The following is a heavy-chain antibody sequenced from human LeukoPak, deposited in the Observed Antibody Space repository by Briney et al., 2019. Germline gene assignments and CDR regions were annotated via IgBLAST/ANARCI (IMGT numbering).Heavy chain of an antibody. CDR2: ISGSGGST. CDR1: GFTFSSYA. CDR3: AKSIGSGSYYGGDY. V-gene: IGHV3-23*01. D-gene: IGHD3-22*01. J-gene: IGHJ4*02. Sequence: PGGSLRLSCAASGFTFSSYAMSWVRQAPGKGLEWVSVISGSGGSTYYADSVKGRFTISRDNSKNTLYLQMNSLRAEDTAVYYRAKSIGSGSYYGGDYWGQGTLVTVSS.